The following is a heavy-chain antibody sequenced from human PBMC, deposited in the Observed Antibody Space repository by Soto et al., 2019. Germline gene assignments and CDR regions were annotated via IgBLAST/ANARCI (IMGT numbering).Heavy chain of an antibody. CDR2: IYYSGST. D-gene: IGHD6-19*01. CDR3: ARDRSSGWYRYFDY. CDR1: GGSISSGGYY. J-gene: IGHJ4*02. Sequence: QVQLQESGPGLVKPSQTLSLTCTVSGGSISSGGYYWSWIRQHPGKGLEWIGYIYYSGSTYYNPSLKSRVTISVDTSKNQFALKLSSVTAADTAVYYCARDRSSGWYRYFDYWGQGTLVTVSS. V-gene: IGHV4-31*03.